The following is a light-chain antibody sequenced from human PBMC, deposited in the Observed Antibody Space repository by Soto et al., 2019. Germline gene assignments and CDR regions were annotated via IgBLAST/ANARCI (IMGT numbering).Light chain of an antibody. CDR3: QQRSNWRGT. CDR2: DAS. Sequence: EIVLTQSPATLSLSPGERATLSCRASQSVSSYLAWYQQKPGQAPRLLIYDASNRATGIPARFSGSASGTDFTLTISSLEPEDFAVYYCQQRSNWRGTFGQGTKVKIK. CDR1: QSVSSY. J-gene: IGKJ1*01. V-gene: IGKV3-11*01.